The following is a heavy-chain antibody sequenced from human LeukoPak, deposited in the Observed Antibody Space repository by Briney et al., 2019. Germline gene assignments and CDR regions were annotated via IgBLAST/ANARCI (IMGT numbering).Heavy chain of an antibody. CDR2: ISYDGSNK. J-gene: IGHJ4*02. V-gene: IGHV3-30*03. D-gene: IGHD1-7*01. CDR3: ARGGTGTTPPKFDY. Sequence: GRSLRLSCAASGFTFSSYSMHWVRQAPGKGLEWVAVISYDGSNKYYADSVKGRFTISRDNAKNTLYLQMNSLRAEDTAVYYCARGGTGTTPPKFDYWGQGTLVTVSS. CDR1: GFTFSSYS.